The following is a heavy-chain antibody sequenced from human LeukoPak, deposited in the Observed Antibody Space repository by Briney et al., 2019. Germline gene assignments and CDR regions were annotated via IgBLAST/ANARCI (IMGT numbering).Heavy chain of an antibody. D-gene: IGHD3-10*01. J-gene: IGHJ4*02. CDR2: ISSSSSTI. Sequence: PGGSLRLSCAASGFTFSSYSMNWVRQAPGKGLEWVSYISSSSSTIYYADSVKGRFTISRDNSKNTLYMQMNSLRAEDTAVYYCARAPLIWFGEFDYWGQGTLVTVSS. V-gene: IGHV3-48*01. CDR3: ARAPLIWFGEFDY. CDR1: GFTFSSYS.